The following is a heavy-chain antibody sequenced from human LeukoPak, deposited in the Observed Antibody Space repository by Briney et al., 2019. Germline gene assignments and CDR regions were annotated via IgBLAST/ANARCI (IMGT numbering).Heavy chain of an antibody. CDR2: IYYSGST. CDR1: GGSISSYY. D-gene: IGHD3-10*01. V-gene: IGHV4-59*01. Sequence: SETLSLTCTVSGGSISSYYWSWIRQPPGKGLEWIGYIYYSGSTNYNPSLKRRVTISVDTSKNQFSLKLSSVTAADTAVYYCARARVMVRGVIRYYYGMDVWGQGTTVTVSS. CDR3: ARARVMVRGVIRYYYGMDV. J-gene: IGHJ6*02.